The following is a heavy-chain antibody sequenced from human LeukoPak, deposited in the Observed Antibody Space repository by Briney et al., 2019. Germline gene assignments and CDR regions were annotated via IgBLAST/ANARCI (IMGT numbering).Heavy chain of an antibody. J-gene: IGHJ4*02. CDR2: ISGDGGST. CDR1: GFTFDDYA. Sequence: GGSLRLSCAASGFTFDDYAMHWVRQAPGKGLEWVSLISGDGGSTYYAGSVKGRFTISRDNSKNSLYLEVNSLRTEDTAFYCAKANSWCGESTVFDSWGQGTLVTVSS. CDR3: AKANSWCGESTVFDS. V-gene: IGHV3-43*02. D-gene: IGHD3-10*01.